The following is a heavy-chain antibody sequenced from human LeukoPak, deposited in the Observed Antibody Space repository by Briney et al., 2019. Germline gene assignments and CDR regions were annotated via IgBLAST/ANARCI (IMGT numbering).Heavy chain of an antibody. D-gene: IGHD6-6*01. CDR2: IYYSGST. V-gene: IGHV4-39*01. CDR3: ARLVGQQLVDY. Sequence: SETLSLTCTVSGGSISSGSYYWGWIRQPRGKGLEWIGSIYYSGSTYYNPSLKSRVTISVDTSKNQFSLKLSSVTAADTAVYYCARLVGQQLVDYWGQGTLVTVSS. CDR1: GGSISSGSYY. J-gene: IGHJ4*02.